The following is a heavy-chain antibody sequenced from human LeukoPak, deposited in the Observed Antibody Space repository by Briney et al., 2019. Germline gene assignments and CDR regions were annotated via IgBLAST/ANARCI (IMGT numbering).Heavy chain of an antibody. CDR3: ARHRTREITHYAFDI. J-gene: IGHJ3*02. CDR2: ISAYNGNT. D-gene: IGHD1-1*01. V-gene: IGHV1-18*01. Sequence: GASVKVSCKASGYTFTSYGISWVRQAPGQGLERMGWISAYNGNTNYAQKLQGRVTMTTDTSTSTAYMELRSLRSDDTAVYYCARHRTREITHYAFDIWGQGTMVTVSS. CDR1: GYTFTSYG.